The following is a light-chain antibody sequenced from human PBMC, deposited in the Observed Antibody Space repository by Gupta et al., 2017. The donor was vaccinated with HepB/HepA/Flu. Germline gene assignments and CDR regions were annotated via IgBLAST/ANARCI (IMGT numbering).Light chain of an antibody. Sequence: DIVMTQTPPSRSGTPGQPASFSCRSSQSLLHSAGRTYLYWYLQKPGQPPQLLIYGVSNRVPGVSDRFSGSGSGTDFTLKISRVEAEDVGVYYCMHSLQFPVTFGPGTKVDIK. J-gene: IGKJ3*01. CDR2: GVS. V-gene: IGKV2D-29*01. CDR3: MHSLQFPVT. CDR1: QSLLHSAGRTY.